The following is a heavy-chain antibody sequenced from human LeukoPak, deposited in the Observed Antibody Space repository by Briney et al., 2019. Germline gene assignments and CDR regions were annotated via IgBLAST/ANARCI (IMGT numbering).Heavy chain of an antibody. Sequence: GGTLRISSAASGFTCSSYWMSWSRQAPGKGLNRLPNIKEVGSEEYNVYSVKSRYTISRDNAKNSLYLQMNSLRADDTAVYYCARGSRQLGLWGQGTLVTVSS. V-gene: IGHV3-7*03. D-gene: IGHD6-13*01. J-gene: IGHJ4*02. CDR2: IKEVGSEE. CDR1: GFTCSSYW. CDR3: ARGSRQLGL.